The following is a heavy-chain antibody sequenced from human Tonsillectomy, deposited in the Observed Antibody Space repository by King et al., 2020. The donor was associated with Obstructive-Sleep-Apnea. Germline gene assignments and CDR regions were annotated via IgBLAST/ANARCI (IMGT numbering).Heavy chain of an antibody. CDR2: IYYSGST. D-gene: IGHD3-22*01. Sequence: QLQESGPGLVKPSETLSLTCTVSGGSISSSSYYWGWIRQPPGKGLEWIGSIYYSGSTYYNASLNSRVTISVDTSKNQFSLKVSSVTAADTAVYYCARIETDSSGYYYVGDVWGQGTTVTVSS. CDR1: GGSISSSSYY. V-gene: IGHV4-39*07. J-gene: IGHJ6*02. CDR3: ARIETDSSGYYYVGDV.